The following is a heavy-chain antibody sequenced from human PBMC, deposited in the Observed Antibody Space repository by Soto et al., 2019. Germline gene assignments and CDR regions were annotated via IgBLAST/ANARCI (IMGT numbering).Heavy chain of an antibody. J-gene: IGHJ6*03. V-gene: IGHV4-59*08. CDR1: GGSISTHY. CDR2: IYYRGST. Sequence: PSETLSLTCTVSGGSISTHYWGWIRQPPGKGLEWIGYIYYRGSTNYNSSLKSRVTISIDTSKNQFSLELSSVTAADTAVYYCARLSNSWQYYYYYEEDWGQGTTVTVSS. D-gene: IGHD6-13*01. CDR3: ARLSNSWQYYYYYEED.